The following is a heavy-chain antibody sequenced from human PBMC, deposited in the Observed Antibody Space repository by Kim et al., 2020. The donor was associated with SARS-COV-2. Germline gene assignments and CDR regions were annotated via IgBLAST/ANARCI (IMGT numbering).Heavy chain of an antibody. CDR3: ARDTYGDYLSFLDY. V-gene: IGHV3-33*01. Sequence: GGSLRLSCAASGFTFSSYGMHWVRQAPGKGLEWVAVIWYDGSNKYYADSVKGRFTISRDNSKNTLYLQMNSLRAEDTAVYYCARDTYGDYLSFLDYWGQGTLVTVSS. CDR1: GFTFSSYG. CDR2: IWYDGSNK. D-gene: IGHD4-17*01. J-gene: IGHJ4*02.